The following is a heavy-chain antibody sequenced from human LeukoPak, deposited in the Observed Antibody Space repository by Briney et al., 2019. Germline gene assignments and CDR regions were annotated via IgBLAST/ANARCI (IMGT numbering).Heavy chain of an antibody. D-gene: IGHD2-15*01. Sequence: SETLSLTCTVSGGSIRSYYWSWIRQPPGKGLEWIGYIYYSGSTNYNSSLKSRVTISVDTSKNQFSLRLSSVTAADTAVYYCAREGSGSPHDAFDIWGQGTMVTVSS. J-gene: IGHJ3*02. V-gene: IGHV4-59*01. CDR2: IYYSGST. CDR3: AREGSGSPHDAFDI. CDR1: GGSIRSYY.